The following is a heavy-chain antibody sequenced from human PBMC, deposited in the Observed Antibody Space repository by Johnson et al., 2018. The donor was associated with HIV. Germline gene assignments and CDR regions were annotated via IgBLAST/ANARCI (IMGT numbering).Heavy chain of an antibody. CDR3: ARAGAVGFDAFDI. D-gene: IGHD6-19*01. J-gene: IGHJ3*02. V-gene: IGHV3-30*04. CDR1: GFTFSNYA. Sequence: QVRLVESGGGVVQPGRSLRLSCAASGFTFSNYAMHWVRQAPGKGLEWLSVISYDGSYKYYADSVKGRFTISRDNSKNTLYLQMNSLRAEDTAVYYCARAGAVGFDAFDIWGQGTMVTVSS. CDR2: ISYDGSYK.